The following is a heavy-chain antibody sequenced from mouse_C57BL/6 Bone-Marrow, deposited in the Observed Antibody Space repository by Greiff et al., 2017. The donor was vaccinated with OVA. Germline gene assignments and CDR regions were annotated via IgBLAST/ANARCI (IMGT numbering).Heavy chain of an antibody. V-gene: IGHV1-15*01. CDR2: IDPETGGT. Sequence: QVQLQQSGAELVRPGASVTLSCKASGYTFTDYEMHWVKQTPVHGLEWIGAIDPETGGTAYNQKFKGKAILTADKSSSTAYMELRSLTSEDSAVYYCTREGYYYGRWYFDVWGTGTTVTVSS. CDR1: GYTFTDYE. J-gene: IGHJ1*03. CDR3: TREGYYYGRWYFDV. D-gene: IGHD1-1*01.